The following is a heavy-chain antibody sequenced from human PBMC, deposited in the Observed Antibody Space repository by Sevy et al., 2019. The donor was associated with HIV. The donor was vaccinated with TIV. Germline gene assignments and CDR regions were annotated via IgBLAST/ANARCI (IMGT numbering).Heavy chain of an antibody. Sequence: GGSLRLSCAASGFTFSSYAMHWVRQAPVKGLEWVAVISYDGSNKYYADSVKGRFTISRDNSKNTLYLQMNSLRAEDTAVYYCARDRGSGYPQYDAFDIWGQGTMVTVSS. J-gene: IGHJ3*02. CDR1: GFTFSSYA. V-gene: IGHV3-30-3*01. CDR2: ISYDGSNK. D-gene: IGHD3-22*01. CDR3: ARDRGSGYPQYDAFDI.